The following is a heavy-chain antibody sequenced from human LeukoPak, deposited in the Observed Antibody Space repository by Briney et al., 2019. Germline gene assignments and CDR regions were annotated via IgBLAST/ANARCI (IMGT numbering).Heavy chain of an antibody. CDR3: GRDFGLIGARRSFDI. Sequence: GVAVRLPCAASGFTFSSYSMNWVRQAPAKGREWVSYISSSSSTIYYTDSVKGRFTISRDNAKNSLYLQMNSLRAEDTAVYYGGRDFGLIGARRSFDIWGQGTLVTVSS. J-gene: IGHJ3*02. V-gene: IGHV3-48*04. D-gene: IGHD1-26*01. CDR1: GFTFSSYS. CDR2: ISSSSSTI.